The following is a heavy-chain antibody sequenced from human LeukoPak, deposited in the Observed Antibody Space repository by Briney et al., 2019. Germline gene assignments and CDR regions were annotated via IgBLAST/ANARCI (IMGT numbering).Heavy chain of an antibody. CDR3: ASMVVVAATIFDY. J-gene: IGHJ4*02. D-gene: IGHD2-15*01. CDR2: INHSGST. V-gene: IGHV4-34*01. Sequence: MPSETLSLTCAVYGGSFSGYYWSWIRQPPGKELEWIGEINHSGSTNYNPSLKSRVTISVDTSKNQFSLKLSSVTAADTAVYYCASMVVVAATIFDYWGQGTLVTVSS. CDR1: GGSFSGYY.